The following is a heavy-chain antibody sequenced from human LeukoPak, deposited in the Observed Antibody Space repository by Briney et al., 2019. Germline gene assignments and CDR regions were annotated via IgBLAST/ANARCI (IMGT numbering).Heavy chain of an antibody. CDR1: GFTFSSYG. CDR2: IWYDGSNK. V-gene: IGHV3-33*06. Sequence: PGRSLRLSCAASGFTFSSYGMHWVRQAPGKGLEWVAVIWYDGSNKYYADSVKGRFTISRDNSKNTLYLQMNSLRAHDTAVYSCAKTAEGTPEGYFDYWGQGTLVTVSS. CDR3: AKTAEGTPEGYFDY. D-gene: IGHD1-1*01. J-gene: IGHJ4*02.